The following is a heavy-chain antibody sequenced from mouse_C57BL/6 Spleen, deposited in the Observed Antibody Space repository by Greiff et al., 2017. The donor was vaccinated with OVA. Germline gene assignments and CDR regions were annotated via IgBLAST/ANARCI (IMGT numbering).Heavy chain of an antibody. CDR3: ARPTTGAMDY. D-gene: IGHD1-1*01. V-gene: IGHV1-76*01. CDR2: IYPGSGNT. Sequence: VQVVESGAELVRPGASVKLSCKASGYTFTDYYINWVKQRPGQGLEWIARIYPGSGNTYYNEKFKGKATLTAEKSSSTAYMQLSSLTSEDSAVYFCARPTTGAMDYWGQGTSVTVSS. CDR1: GYTFTDYY. J-gene: IGHJ4*01.